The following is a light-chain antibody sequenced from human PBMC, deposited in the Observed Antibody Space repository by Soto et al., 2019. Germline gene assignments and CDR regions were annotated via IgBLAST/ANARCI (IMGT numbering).Light chain of an antibody. CDR1: QDIRRY. V-gene: IGKV1-9*01. CDR3: QQLNTYPLFT. CDR2: AAS. Sequence: DIQLTQSPSFLSASVGDRVTITCRASQDIRRYLAWYQQKAGKAPKLLIYAASTLQKGVPSRFSGSGSGTELTLTISSLQPDDFATYYCQQLNTYPLFTFGPGTEVDI. J-gene: IGKJ3*01.